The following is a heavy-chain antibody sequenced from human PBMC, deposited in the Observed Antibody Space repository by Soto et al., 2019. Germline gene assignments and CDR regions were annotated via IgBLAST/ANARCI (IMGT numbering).Heavy chain of an antibody. D-gene: IGHD6-13*01. CDR2: FDPEDGET. Sequence: QVQLVQSGAEVKKPGASVKVSCKVSGYTLTELSMHWVRQAPGKGLEWMGGFDPEDGETIYAQKFHGRVTMTEDTSTDTAYMELSSLRSEDTAVYYCATLEYSSSWSPYYYYGMDVWGQGTTVTVSS. V-gene: IGHV1-24*01. J-gene: IGHJ6*02. CDR1: GYTLTELS. CDR3: ATLEYSSSWSPYYYYGMDV.